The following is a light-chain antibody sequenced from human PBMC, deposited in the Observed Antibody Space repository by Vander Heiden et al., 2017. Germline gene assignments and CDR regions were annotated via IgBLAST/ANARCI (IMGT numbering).Light chain of an antibody. CDR2: GNS. V-gene: IGLV1-40*01. J-gene: IGLJ2*01. CDR1: SSNIGAGYD. CDR3: QSYDSSRSGSV. Sequence: QSVLTPPPSVSGAPGQRVTISCTGSSSNIGAGYDVHWYQQLPGTAPKLLIYGNSNRTSGVPDRFSGSKSGTSASLAITGLQAEDEADYYCQSYDSSRSGSVFGGGTKLTVL.